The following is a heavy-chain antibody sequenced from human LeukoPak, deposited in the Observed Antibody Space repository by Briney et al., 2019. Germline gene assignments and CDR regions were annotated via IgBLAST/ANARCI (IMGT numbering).Heavy chain of an antibody. J-gene: IGHJ4*02. Sequence: GGSLRLSCAASGLTFSNHWMQWVRQAPGKGLVWVSRIDGDGSGTSYADSVKGRFTISRDNAKNTSYLQMDSLRAEDSAVYYCATVFDYWGQGTLVTVSS. CDR2: IDGDGSGT. CDR3: ATVFDY. CDR1: GLTFSNHW. V-gene: IGHV3-74*01. D-gene: IGHD4-17*01.